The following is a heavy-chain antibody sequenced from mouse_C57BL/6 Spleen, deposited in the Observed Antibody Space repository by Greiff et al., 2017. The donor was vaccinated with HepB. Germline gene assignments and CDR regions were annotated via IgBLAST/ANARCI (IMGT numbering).Heavy chain of an antibody. V-gene: IGHV1-59*01. J-gene: IGHJ4*01. CDR2: IDPSDSYT. D-gene: IGHD2-4*01. CDR3: ARNYDYEVYAMDY. CDR1: GYTFTSYW. Sequence: QVQLQQPGAELVRPGTSVKLSCKASGYTFTSYWMHWVKQRPGQGLEWIGVIDPSDSYTNYNQKFKGKATLTVDTSSSTAYMQLSSLTSEDSAVYYCARNYDYEVYAMDYWGQGTSVTVSS.